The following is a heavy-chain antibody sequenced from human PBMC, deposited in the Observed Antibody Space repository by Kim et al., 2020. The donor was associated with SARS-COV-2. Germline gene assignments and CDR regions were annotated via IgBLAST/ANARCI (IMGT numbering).Heavy chain of an antibody. D-gene: IGHD6-25*01. CDR1: GGSISSSSYY. Sequence: SETLSLTCTVSGGSISSSSYYWGWIRQPPGKGLEGIGRIYYSGITYYNPSLKSRVTISVDTSKNQFSLKLSSVTAADTAVYYCSGDRGGAAALPYGIDV. V-gene: IGHV4-39*07. CDR3: SGDRGGAAALPYGIDV. CDR2: IYYSGIT. J-gene: IGHJ6*01.